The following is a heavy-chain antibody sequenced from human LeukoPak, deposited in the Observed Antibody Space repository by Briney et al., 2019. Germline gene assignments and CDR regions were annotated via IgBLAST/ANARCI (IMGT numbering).Heavy chain of an antibody. CDR3: ARERATLDYYYYMDV. Sequence: GGSLRLSCAASGFTFSSYEMNWVRQAPGKGLEWVSYISSSGSTIYYADSVKGRFTISRDNAKNSQYLQMNSLRAEDTALYYCARERATLDYYYYMDVWGKGTTVTVSS. V-gene: IGHV3-48*03. CDR2: ISSSGSTI. D-gene: IGHD5-12*01. CDR1: GFTFSSYE. J-gene: IGHJ6*03.